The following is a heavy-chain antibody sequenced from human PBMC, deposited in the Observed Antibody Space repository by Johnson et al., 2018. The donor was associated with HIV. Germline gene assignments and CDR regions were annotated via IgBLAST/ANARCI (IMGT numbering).Heavy chain of an antibody. D-gene: IGHD6-6*01. CDR3: AKDTRCSSGLGAFDI. Sequence: QVQLVESGGGVVQPGRSLRLSCAASGFTFSSYGMHWVRQAPGKGLEWVAVISYDGSNKYYADSVKGRFTISRDNSKNTLYLQMNSLRAEDTAVYYCAKDTRCSSGLGAFDIWGQGTMVTVSS. CDR1: GFTFSSYG. V-gene: IGHV3-33*06. J-gene: IGHJ3*02. CDR2: ISYDGSNK.